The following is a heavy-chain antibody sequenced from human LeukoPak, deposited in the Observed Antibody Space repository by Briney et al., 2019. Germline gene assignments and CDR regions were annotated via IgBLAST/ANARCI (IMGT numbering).Heavy chain of an antibody. CDR2: IFYSGTT. J-gene: IGHJ4*02. D-gene: IGHD4-17*01. V-gene: IGHV4-59*01. Sequence: PSETLSLTCTVSGGSISSYYWNWIRQPPGKGLEWIGYIFYSGTTNYNPSLKSRVSMSVDTSKNQFSLKLSSVTAADTAVYYCARSMQVNGDYVWYYFDYWGQGTLVTVSS. CDR1: GGSISSYY. CDR3: ARSMQVNGDYVWYYFDY.